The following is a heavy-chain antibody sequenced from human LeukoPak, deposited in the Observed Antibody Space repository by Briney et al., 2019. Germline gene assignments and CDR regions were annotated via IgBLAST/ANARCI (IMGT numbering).Heavy chain of an antibody. CDR1: GVSISSSSYY. CDR3: ARGLRRRSDDFWSGPKPTYYYYGMDV. CDR2: IYYSGST. V-gene: IGHV4-39*07. Sequence: SETLSLTCTVSGVSISSSSYYWGWIRQPPGKGLEWIGSIYYSGSTYYNPSLKSRVTISVDTSKNQFSLKLSSVTAADTAVYYCARGLRRRSDDFWSGPKPTYYYYGMDVWGQGTTVTVSS. J-gene: IGHJ6*02. D-gene: IGHD3-3*01.